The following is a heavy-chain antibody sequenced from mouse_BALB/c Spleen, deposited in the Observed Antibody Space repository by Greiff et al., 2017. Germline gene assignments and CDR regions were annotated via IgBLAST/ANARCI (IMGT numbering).Heavy chain of an antibody. CDR2: ISSGGSYT. CDR3: ARPNWYFDV. V-gene: IGHV5-9-3*01. Sequence: EVHLVESGGGLVKPGGSLKLSCAASGFTFSSYAMSWVRQTPEKRLEWVATISSGGSYTYYPDSVKGRFTISRDNAKNTLYLQMSSLRSEDTAMYYCARPNWYFDVWGAGTTVTVSS. J-gene: IGHJ1*01. CDR1: GFTFSSYA.